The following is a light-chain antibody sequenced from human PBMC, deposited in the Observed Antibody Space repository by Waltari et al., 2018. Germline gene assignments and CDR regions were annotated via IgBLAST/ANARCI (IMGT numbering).Light chain of an antibody. V-gene: IGKV4-1*01. Sequence: DIVMTQSPDSLAVSLGGRATINCKSSQSVLDSSNNKNYLAWYPQKPGQSPKLIFYWASTREAGVPDRFSASGSATDFTLTISSLQAEDVAAFYCQQYYSAPWTFGQGTKVEVK. CDR3: QQYYSAPWT. J-gene: IGKJ1*01. CDR2: WAS. CDR1: QSVLDSSNNKNY.